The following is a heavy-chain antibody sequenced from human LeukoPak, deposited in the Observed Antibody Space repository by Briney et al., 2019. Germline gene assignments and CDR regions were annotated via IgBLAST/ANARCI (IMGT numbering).Heavy chain of an antibody. Sequence: GGSLRLSCAASGFTFSSYSMNWVRQAPGKGLEWVSSISSSSSYIYYADSVKGRFTISRDNAKNSLYMQMNSLRVEDTAIYYCARDPYNGAYSEGYYYYYMDVWGKGTTVTVSS. J-gene: IGHJ6*03. CDR2: ISSSSSYI. V-gene: IGHV3-21*01. CDR3: ARDPYNGAYSEGYYYYYMDV. D-gene: IGHD1-1*01. CDR1: GFTFSSYS.